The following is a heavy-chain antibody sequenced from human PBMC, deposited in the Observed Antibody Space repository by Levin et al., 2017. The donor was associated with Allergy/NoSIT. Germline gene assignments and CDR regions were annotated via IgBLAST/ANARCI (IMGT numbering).Heavy chain of an antibody. Sequence: GASVKVSCAASGFAFHTCGMSWVRQAPGKGLEWVSSLSAGSDYIYYADSVKGRFTISRDNVKNMLFLQMSSLGGEDTAVYYCAKGASSSPIDSWGQGTRVTVS. CDR1: GFAFHTCG. CDR2: LSAGSDYI. CDR3: AKGASSSPIDS. V-gene: IGHV3-23*01. J-gene: IGHJ4*02. D-gene: IGHD6-6*01.